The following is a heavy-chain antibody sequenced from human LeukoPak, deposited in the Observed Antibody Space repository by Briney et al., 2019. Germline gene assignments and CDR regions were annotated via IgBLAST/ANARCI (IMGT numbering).Heavy chain of an antibody. CDR2: ISGSGGST. CDR3: ARGFGVVIMGFDY. D-gene: IGHD3-3*01. CDR1: GFTFSSYA. Sequence: GGSLRLSCAASGFTFSSYAMSWVRQAPGKGLEWVSAISGSGGSTYYADSVKGRFTISRDNSKNTLYLQMNSLRAEDTAVYYCARGFGVVIMGFDYWGQGTPVTVSS. V-gene: IGHV3-23*01. J-gene: IGHJ4*02.